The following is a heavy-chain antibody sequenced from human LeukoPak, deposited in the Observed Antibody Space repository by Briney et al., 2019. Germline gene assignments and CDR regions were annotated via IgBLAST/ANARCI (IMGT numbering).Heavy chain of an antibody. CDR2: VCHSGSS. CDR3: LYGGNSGDWVY. J-gene: IGHJ4*02. D-gene: IGHD4-23*01. CDR1: GYSISSHYC. Sequence: TSESLSLTCSVSGYSISSHYCWGWSRQPPGKGLEWIGSVCHSGSSFYNPSLKSRVTMSVDKSKNQFSLNLNSVTAADTAVYYCLYGGNSGDWVYWGQGTLVTVSS. V-gene: IGHV4-38-2*02.